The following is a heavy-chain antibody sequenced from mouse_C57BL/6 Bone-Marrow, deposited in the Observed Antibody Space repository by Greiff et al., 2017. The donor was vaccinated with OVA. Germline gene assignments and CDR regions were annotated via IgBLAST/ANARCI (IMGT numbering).Heavy chain of an antibody. CDR1: GYAFTNYL. V-gene: IGHV1-54*01. CDR2: INPGSGGT. D-gene: IGHD1-1*01. J-gene: IGHJ2*01. Sequence: VQLQQSGAELVRPGTSVKVSCKASGYAFTNYLIEWVKQRPGQGLEWIGVINPGSGGTNYNEKFKGKATLTADKSSSTAYMQLSSLTSEDSAVYFCARSRYCGSSSYFDYWGQGTTLTVSS. CDR3: ARSRYCGSSSYFDY.